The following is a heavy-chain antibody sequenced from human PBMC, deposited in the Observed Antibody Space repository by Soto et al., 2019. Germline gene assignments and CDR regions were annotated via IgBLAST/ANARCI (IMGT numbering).Heavy chain of an antibody. Sequence: SETLSLTCTVSGGSISTYYWSWIRQPPGKGLEWIGYIYYSGSTNYNPSLKSRVTISVDTSKNQFSLKLSFVTAADTAVYYCARGPYYDFWSPFHPWGQGTRVTVAS. CDR3: ARGPYYDFWSPFHP. V-gene: IGHV4-59*01. CDR1: GGSISTYY. J-gene: IGHJ5*02. CDR2: IYYSGST. D-gene: IGHD3-3*01.